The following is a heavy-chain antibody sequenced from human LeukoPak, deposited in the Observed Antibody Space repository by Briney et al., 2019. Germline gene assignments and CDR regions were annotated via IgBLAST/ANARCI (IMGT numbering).Heavy chain of an antibody. V-gene: IGHV1-46*01. J-gene: IGHJ5*02. CDR3: ARDNSVGDIAWLFDP. Sequence: ASVKVSCKASGYTFINNCMHWVRQAPGQGLEWIGLINPTGTGTLYAQKFQGRVTMTRDMSTSTDYMELSSLRSEDTAVYYCARDNSVGDIAWLFDPWGQGTLVTVSS. CDR1: GYTFINNC. CDR2: INPTGTGT. D-gene: IGHD3-10*01.